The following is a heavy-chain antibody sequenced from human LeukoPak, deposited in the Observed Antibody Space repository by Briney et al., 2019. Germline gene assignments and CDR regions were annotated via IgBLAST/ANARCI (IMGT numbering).Heavy chain of an antibody. CDR3: ASGGPIAALGY. Sequence: GWISAYNGNTNYAQKLQGRVTMTTDTSTSTAYMELRSLRSDDTAVYYCASGGPIAALGYWGQGTLVTVSS. D-gene: IGHD6-6*01. J-gene: IGHJ4*02. CDR2: ISAYNGNT. V-gene: IGHV1-18*01.